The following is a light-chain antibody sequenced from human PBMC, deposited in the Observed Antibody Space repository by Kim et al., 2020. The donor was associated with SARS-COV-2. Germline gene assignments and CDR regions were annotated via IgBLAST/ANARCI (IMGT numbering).Light chain of an antibody. J-gene: IGLJ2*01. CDR3: CSYAGSYTLI. CDR1: SSDVGGYDY. V-gene: IGLV2-11*01. CDR2: DVT. Sequence: QSALTQPRSVSGSPGQSVTISCTGTSSDVGGYDYVSWYQQHPGKAPKLMVYDVTKRPSGVPDRFSGSKSGITASLSISGRQAEDEADYYCCSYAGSYTLIFGGGTQLTVL.